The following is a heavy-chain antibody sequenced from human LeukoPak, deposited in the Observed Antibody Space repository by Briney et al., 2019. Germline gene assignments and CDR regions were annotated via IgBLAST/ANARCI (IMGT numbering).Heavy chain of an antibody. CDR1: GFTFSSYW. CDR3: ARVNSSWWLWYFDL. CDR2: IKQDGSEK. J-gene: IGHJ2*01. V-gene: IGHV3-7*01. D-gene: IGHD6-13*01. Sequence: TGGSLRLSCAASGFTFSSYWMSWVRQAPGKGLEWVANIKQDGSEKYYVDSVKGRFTISRDNAKNSLYLQMNSLRAEDTAVYYCARVNSSWWLWYFDLWGRGTLVTVSS.